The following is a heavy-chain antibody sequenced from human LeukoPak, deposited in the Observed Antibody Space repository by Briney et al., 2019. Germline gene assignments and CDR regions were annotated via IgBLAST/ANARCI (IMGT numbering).Heavy chain of an antibody. CDR2: INPSGGST. CDR3: ARSVVSGDY. V-gene: IGHV1-46*01. D-gene: IGHD2-2*01. Sequence: ASVKVSCKASGYTFTNYYIHWVRQAPGQGLEWMGIINPSGGSTIYARKFQGRVTMTRDTSTSTVYMELSSLRSDDTAVYYCARSVVSGDYWGQGTLVTVSS. CDR1: GYTFTNYY. J-gene: IGHJ4*02.